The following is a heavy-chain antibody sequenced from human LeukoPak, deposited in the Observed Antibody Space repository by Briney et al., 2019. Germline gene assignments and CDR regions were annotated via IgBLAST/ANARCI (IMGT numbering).Heavy chain of an antibody. CDR1: GGSFSGYY. Sequence: SETLSLTCAVYGGSFSGYYWGWIRQPPGKGLEWIGEINHSGSTNYNPSLKSRVTISVDTSKNQFSLKLSSVTAADTAVYYCARCGGRLYSSSWYWGVWFDPWGQGTLVTVSS. J-gene: IGHJ5*02. V-gene: IGHV4-34*01. CDR3: ARCGGRLYSSSWYWGVWFDP. D-gene: IGHD6-13*01. CDR2: INHSGST.